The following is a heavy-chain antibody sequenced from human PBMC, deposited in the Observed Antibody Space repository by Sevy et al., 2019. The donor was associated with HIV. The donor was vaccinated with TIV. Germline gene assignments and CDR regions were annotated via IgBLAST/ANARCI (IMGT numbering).Heavy chain of an antibody. Sequence: ASVKVSCKASGYTFTDYCIHWVRQAPGQGLEWMGVINPSGGSTNYAQKFQGRVTVTRDMSTSTVYMELSSLRSEDTAVFYCVSGHYYDSSGYYYALRVFDLWGQGTMVTVSS. CDR1: GYTFTDYC. CDR2: INPSGGST. J-gene: IGHJ3*01. D-gene: IGHD3-22*01. V-gene: IGHV1-46*03. CDR3: VSGHYYDSSGYYYALRVFDL.